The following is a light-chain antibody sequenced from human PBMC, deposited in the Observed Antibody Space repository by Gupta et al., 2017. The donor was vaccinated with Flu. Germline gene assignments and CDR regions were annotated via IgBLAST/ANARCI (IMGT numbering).Light chain of an antibody. CDR2: GTS. CDR3: QQYGSSPMT. J-gene: IGKJ1*01. V-gene: IGKV3-20*01. CDR1: QIVSSSY. Sequence: EIVLTQSPGTLSLSPGERATLSCRASQIVSSSYLAWYQQKPGQAPRLLIYGTSNRVTGIPNRFSGSGSGTDFTLTVSRLEPEDFAVYYCQQYGSSPMTFGQGTKVEIK.